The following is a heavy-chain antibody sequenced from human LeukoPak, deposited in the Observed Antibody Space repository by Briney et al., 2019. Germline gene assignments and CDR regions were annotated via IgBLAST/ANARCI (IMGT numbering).Heavy chain of an antibody. CDR1: GGSISSYY. CDR2: IYYSGST. CDR3: ARHSTTYYYDSSGYPQRGSFDY. J-gene: IGHJ4*02. V-gene: IGHV4-59*08. D-gene: IGHD3-22*01. Sequence: SETLSLTCTVSGGSISSYYWSWIRQPPGKGLEWIGCIYYSGSTNYNPSLKSRVTISVDTSKNQFSLKLSSVTAADTAVYYCARHSTTYYYDSSGYPQRGSFDYRGQGTLVTVSS.